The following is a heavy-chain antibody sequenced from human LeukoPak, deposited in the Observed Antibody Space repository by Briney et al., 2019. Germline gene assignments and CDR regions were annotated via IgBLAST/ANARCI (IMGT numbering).Heavy chain of an antibody. CDR1: GFTFSPFG. D-gene: IGHD5-12*01. V-gene: IGHV3-21*05. J-gene: IGHJ4*02. CDR2: ISGDSSYI. CDR3: ARSLSGYPY. Sequence: GGSLILSCAASGFTFSPFGMNWVRQAPGKGLELVSYISGDSSYIYYADSLKGRFTVSRDNAKNSLYLHMNSLRAEDTAIYYCARSLSGYPYWGQGTLVTVSS.